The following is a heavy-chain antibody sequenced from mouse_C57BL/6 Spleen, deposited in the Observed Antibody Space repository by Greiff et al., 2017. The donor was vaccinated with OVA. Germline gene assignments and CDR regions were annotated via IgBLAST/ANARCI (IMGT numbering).Heavy chain of an antibody. Sequence: VQLQQSGPELVKPGASVKISCKASGYAFSSSWMNWVKQRPGKGLEWIGRIYPGDGDTSYNGKFKGKATLTADKSSSTAYMQLSSLTSEDSAVDFCARRNYYDYDDAMDYWGQGTSVTVSS. CDR3: ARRNYYDYDDAMDY. J-gene: IGHJ4*01. CDR1: GYAFSSSW. V-gene: IGHV1-82*01. D-gene: IGHD2-4*01. CDR2: IYPGDGDT.